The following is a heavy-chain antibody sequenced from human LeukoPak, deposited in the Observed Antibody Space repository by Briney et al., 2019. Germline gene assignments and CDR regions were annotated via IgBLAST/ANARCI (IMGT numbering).Heavy chain of an antibody. CDR2: IYYSGST. V-gene: IGHV4-39*07. CDR3: ARSASTIKIDY. J-gene: IGHJ4*02. Sequence: SETLSLTCTVSGGSISSSSYYWGWIRQPPGKGLEWIGSIYYSGSTYYNPSLKSRDTISVDTSKNQFSLKLSSVTAADTAVYYCARSASTIKIDYWGQGTLVTVSS. CDR1: GGSISSSSYY. D-gene: IGHD3-3*02.